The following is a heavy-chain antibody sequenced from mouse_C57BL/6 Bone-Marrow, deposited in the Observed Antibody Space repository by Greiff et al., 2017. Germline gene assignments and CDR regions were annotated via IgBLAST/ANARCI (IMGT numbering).Heavy chain of an antibody. Sequence: DVHLVESGPGLVKPSQSLSLTCSVTGYSITSGYYWNWIRQFPGNKLEWMGYLSYDGSNNYNPSLKNRISITRDTSKNPFFLKLNSVTTEDTATYYCARGRYYDYDEDYFDYWGQGTTLTVSS. J-gene: IGHJ2*01. CDR1: GYSITSGYY. CDR2: LSYDGSN. V-gene: IGHV3-6*01. D-gene: IGHD2-4*01. CDR3: ARGRYYDYDEDYFDY.